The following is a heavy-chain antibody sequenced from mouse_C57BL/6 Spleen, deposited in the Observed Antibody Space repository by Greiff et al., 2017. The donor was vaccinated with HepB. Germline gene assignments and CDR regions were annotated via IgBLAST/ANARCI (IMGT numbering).Heavy chain of an antibody. Sequence: VQLQQPGAELVMPGASVKLSCKASGYTFTSYWMHWVKQRPGQGLEWIGEIDPSDSYTNYNQKFKGKSTLTVDKSSSTAYMQLSSLTSEDSAVYYGATIVTNYYAMDYWGQGTSVTVSS. D-gene: IGHD2-5*01. CDR1: GYTFTSYW. J-gene: IGHJ4*01. V-gene: IGHV1-69*01. CDR2: IDPSDSYT. CDR3: ATIVTNYYAMDY.